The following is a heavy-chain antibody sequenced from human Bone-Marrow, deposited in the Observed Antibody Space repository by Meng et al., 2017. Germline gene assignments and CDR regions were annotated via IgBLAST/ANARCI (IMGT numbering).Heavy chain of an antibody. CDR1: GGSISSGGYY. CDR3: AREASPEYYFDY. CDR2: IYYSGST. J-gene: IGHJ4*02. V-gene: IGHV4-31*01. Sequence: QVQLQAAGPGLVKPSQTLSLTCTVSGGSISSGGYYWSWIRQHPGKGLEWIGYIYYSGSTYYNPSPKSLVTVSVDTSKNQFSLKLSSVTAADTAVYYCAREASPEYYFDYWGQGTLVTVSS. D-gene: IGHD1-14*01.